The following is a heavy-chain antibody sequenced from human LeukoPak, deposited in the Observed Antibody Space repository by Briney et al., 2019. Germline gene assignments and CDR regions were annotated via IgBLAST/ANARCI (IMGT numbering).Heavy chain of an antibody. Sequence: SVKISCKAFGATLNLGHAFIWVRQAPGQGLEWMGGIIPIFGTANYAQKFQGRVTITADESTSTAYMELSSLRSEDTAVYYCARVRDYYYYGMDVWGQGTTVTVSS. V-gene: IGHV1-69*13. CDR1: GATLNLGHA. J-gene: IGHJ6*02. CDR2: IIPIFGTA. CDR3: ARVRDYYYYGMDV.